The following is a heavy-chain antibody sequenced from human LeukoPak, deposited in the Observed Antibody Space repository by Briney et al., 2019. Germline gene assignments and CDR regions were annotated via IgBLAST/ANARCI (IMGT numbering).Heavy chain of an antibody. CDR1: GFTFSSYA. V-gene: IGHV3-23*01. CDR2: ISGSGGST. D-gene: IGHD6-13*01. CDR3: ASARRRWYYFDY. Sequence: PGGSLRLSCAASGFTFSSYAMSWVRQAPGKGLEWVSAISGSGGSTYYADSVKGRFTISRDNSKNTLYLQMNSPRAEDTAVYYCASARRRWYYFDYWGQGTLVTVSS. J-gene: IGHJ4*02.